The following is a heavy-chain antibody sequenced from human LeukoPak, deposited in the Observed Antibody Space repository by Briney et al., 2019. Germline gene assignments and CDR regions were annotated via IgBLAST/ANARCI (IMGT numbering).Heavy chain of an antibody. V-gene: IGHV5-51*01. CDR2: ITPGNSDT. D-gene: IGHD1-26*01. CDR1: GYSFTTYW. J-gene: IGHJ4*02. Sequence: GESLKISCKGSGYSFTTYWIGWMRQMPGRGLEWMAIITPGNSDTQYSPSLQGQVTISADKFISTAYLQWSSLKASDSAMYYCATRIDGTYYWCQGTLVTVSS. CDR3: ATRIDGTYY.